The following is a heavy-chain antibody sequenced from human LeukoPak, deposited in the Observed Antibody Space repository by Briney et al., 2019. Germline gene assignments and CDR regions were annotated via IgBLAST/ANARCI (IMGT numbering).Heavy chain of an antibody. V-gene: IGHV1-3*01. CDR3: ARVGSTSCFDY. CDR2: INAGNGNT. CDR1: GYTFTSYA. J-gene: IGHJ4*02. D-gene: IGHD2-2*01. Sequence: GASVNVSCKASGYTFTSYAMHWVRQAPGQRLEWMGWINAGNGNTKYSQKFQGRVTITRDTSASTAYMELSSLRSEDTAVYYCARVGSTSCFDYWGQGTLVTVSS.